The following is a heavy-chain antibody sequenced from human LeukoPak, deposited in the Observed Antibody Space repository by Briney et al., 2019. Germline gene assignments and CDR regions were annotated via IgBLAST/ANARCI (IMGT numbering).Heavy chain of an antibody. D-gene: IGHD3-22*01. J-gene: IGHJ6*02. CDR2: IYNSGST. Sequence: SETLSLTCTVSGGSISSYYWSWIRQPPGKGLEWIGYIYNSGSTNYNPSLKSRVTISVDTSKNQFSLKLSSVTAADTAVYYGASNYYDSSGYYAHYYYYYGMDVWGQGTTVTVSS. CDR3: ASNYYDSSGYYAHYYYYYGMDV. CDR1: GGSISSYY. V-gene: IGHV4-59*01.